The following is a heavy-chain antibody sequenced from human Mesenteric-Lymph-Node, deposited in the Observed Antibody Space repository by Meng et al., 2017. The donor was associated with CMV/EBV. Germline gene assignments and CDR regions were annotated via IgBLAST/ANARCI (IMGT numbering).Heavy chain of an antibody. CDR3: ARDTPYYYDSSGPFDY. D-gene: IGHD3-22*01. V-gene: IGHV3-48*04. Sequence: GESLKISCAASGFTFSSYSMNWVRQAPGKGLEWVSYISTTSNTIYYRDSVKGRFTISRDNAKNSLYLQMNDLRAEDTAVYYCARDTPYYYDSSGPFDYWGQGTLVTVSS. J-gene: IGHJ4*02. CDR2: ISTTSNTI. CDR1: GFTFSSYS.